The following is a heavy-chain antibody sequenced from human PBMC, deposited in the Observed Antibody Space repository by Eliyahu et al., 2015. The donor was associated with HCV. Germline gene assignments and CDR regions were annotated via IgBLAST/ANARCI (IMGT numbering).Heavy chain of an antibody. CDR2: IYYSGST. D-gene: IGHD3-3*01. CDR1: GGSISSGGYY. V-gene: IGHV4-31*03. J-gene: IGHJ4*02. Sequence: QVQLQESGPGLVKPSQTLSLTCTVPGGSISSGGYYWSWIRQHPGKGLEWIGYIYYSGSTYYNPSLKSRVTISVDTSKNQFSLKLSSVTAADTAVYYCARGVDPREYYFDYWGQGTLVTVSS. CDR3: ARGVDPREYYFDY.